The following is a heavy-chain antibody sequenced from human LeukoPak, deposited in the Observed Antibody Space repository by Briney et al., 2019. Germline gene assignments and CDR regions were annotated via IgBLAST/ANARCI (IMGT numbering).Heavy chain of an antibody. CDR3: TRFEVYSNYFYYYYMDV. V-gene: IGHV3-49*03. Sequence: GGSLRLSCTASGFTFGDYAMSWFRQAPGKGLEWVGFIRSKAYGGTTEYAASVKGRFTISRDDSKSIAYLQMNSLKTEDTAVYNCTRFEVYSNYFYYYYMDVWGKGTTVTVSS. CDR1: GFTFGDYA. D-gene: IGHD4-11*01. J-gene: IGHJ6*03. CDR2: IRSKAYGGTT.